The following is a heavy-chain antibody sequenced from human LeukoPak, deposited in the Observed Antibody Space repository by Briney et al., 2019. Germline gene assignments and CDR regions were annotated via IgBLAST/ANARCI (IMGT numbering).Heavy chain of an antibody. CDR1: GFTFSSYG. CDR3: AKMVHTEQWLVPFDY. V-gene: IGHV3-64*04. Sequence: GGSLRLSCSASGFTFSSYGMHWVRQAPGKGLDYVSAISSNGGSTYYADSVEGRFTISRDNSKNTLYLQMNSLRAEDTAVYYCAKMVHTEQWLVPFDYWGQGTLVTVSS. CDR2: ISSNGGST. J-gene: IGHJ4*02. D-gene: IGHD6-19*01.